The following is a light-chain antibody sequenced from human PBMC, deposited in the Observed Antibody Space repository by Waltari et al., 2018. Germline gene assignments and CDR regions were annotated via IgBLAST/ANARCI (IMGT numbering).Light chain of an antibody. CDR2: DVN. Sequence: QSALTQPAPVSGSPGQSITISCTGTSRDVGGYNYVPWYQQHPGKAHKLMIFDVNNRPSGVSNRFSGSKSGNTASLTISGLQAEDEADYYCSAYISSSTLELFGGGTRLTVL. CDR3: SAYISSSTLEL. J-gene: IGLJ2*01. V-gene: IGLV2-14*03. CDR1: SRDVGGYNY.